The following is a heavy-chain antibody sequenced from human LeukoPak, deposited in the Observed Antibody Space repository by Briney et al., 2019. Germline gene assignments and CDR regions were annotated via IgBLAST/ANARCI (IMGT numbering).Heavy chain of an antibody. CDR2: IWYDGSNK. V-gene: IGHV3-33*06. Sequence: GGSLRLSCAASGFTFSSYGMHWVRQAPGKGLEWVAVIWYDGSNKYYADSVKGRFTISRDNSKNTLYLQMNSLRAEDTAVYYCAKGVAISTYLLYAFDIWAKGQWSPSLQ. CDR1: GFTFSSYG. J-gene: IGHJ3*02. CDR3: AKGVAISTYLLYAFDI. D-gene: IGHD2/OR15-2a*01.